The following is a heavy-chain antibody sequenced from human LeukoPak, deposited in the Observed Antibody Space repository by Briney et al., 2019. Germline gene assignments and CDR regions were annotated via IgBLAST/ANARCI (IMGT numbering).Heavy chain of an antibody. Sequence: VGSLRLSCAASGFTFSSYSMNWVRQAPGKGLEWVSYISSSSSTIYYADSVKGRFAISRDNAKNSLYLQMNSLRAEDTAVYYCARDLHSYGYWGQGTLVTVSS. D-gene: IGHD5-18*01. CDR2: ISSSSSTI. V-gene: IGHV3-48*01. CDR3: ARDLHSYGY. J-gene: IGHJ4*02. CDR1: GFTFSSYS.